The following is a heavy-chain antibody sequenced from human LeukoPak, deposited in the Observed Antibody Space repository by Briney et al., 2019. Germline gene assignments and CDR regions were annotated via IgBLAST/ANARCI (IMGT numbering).Heavy chain of an antibody. Sequence: GGSLRLSCAASGFTFSSYAMHWVRQAPGKGLEWVAVISYDGSNKYYADSVKGRFTISRDNSKNTPYLQMNSLRAEDTAVYYCARGPTYYDFWSGYYTGIPSFDYWGQGTLVTVSS. D-gene: IGHD3-3*01. CDR1: GFTFSSYA. V-gene: IGHV3-30-3*01. J-gene: IGHJ4*02. CDR3: ARGPTYYDFWSGYYTGIPSFDY. CDR2: ISYDGSNK.